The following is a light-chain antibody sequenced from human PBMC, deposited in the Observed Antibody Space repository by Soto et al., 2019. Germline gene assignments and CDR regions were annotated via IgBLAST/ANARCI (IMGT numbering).Light chain of an antibody. Sequence: EIVMTQSPATLSVSPGEGATLSCRASQSVSSNLAWYQHKPGQPPRLLIYGASTRATGIPARFSGSGSGTEFTLTITSLQSEDFAVCYCQHYNNWPPYTFGQGTKLEIK. J-gene: IGKJ2*01. CDR3: QHYNNWPPYT. CDR2: GAS. V-gene: IGKV3-15*01. CDR1: QSVSSN.